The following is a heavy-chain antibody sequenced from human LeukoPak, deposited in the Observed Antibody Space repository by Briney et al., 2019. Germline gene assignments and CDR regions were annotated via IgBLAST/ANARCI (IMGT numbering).Heavy chain of an antibody. CDR1: GFTFSSYA. J-gene: IGHJ4*02. CDR2: ISGSGGST. V-gene: IGHV3-23*01. Sequence: GGSLRLSCAASGFTFSSYAMSWVRQAPGKGLEWVSAISGSGGSTYYADSVKGRFTISRDNSKNTLYVQVNSLGTEDTAAYYCAKESSNDSGVFFYFASGAQGPLVPV. CDR3: AKESSNDSGVFFYFAS. D-gene: IGHD3-22*01.